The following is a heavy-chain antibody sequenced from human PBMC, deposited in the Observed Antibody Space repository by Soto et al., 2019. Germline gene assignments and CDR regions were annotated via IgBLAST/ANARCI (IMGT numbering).Heavy chain of an antibody. V-gene: IGHV4-59*01. CDR2: IYYSGST. CDR3: ARRVYRVPGDPPGLYWLDP. CDR1: GGSISSYY. D-gene: IGHD3-10*01. Sequence: PSETLSLTCTVSGGSISSYYWSWIRQPPGKGLEWIGYIYYSGSTNYNPSLKSRVTISVDTSKNQFSLKLSSVTAADTAVYYCARRVYRVPGDPPGLYWLDPWGQGTLVTVSS. J-gene: IGHJ5*02.